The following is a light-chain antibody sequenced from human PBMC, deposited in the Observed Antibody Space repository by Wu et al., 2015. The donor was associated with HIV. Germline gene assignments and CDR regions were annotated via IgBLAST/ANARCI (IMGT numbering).Light chain of an antibody. CDR3: QQYNTNPWT. J-gene: IGKJ1*01. CDR2: KAS. Sequence: DIQMTRSPSTLSASVGDTVTISCRASQSMSSWLAWYQQRPGKAPKLLIYKASSLESGVPPRFSGSGSGSEFTLTISSLQPDDFATYYCQQYNTNPWTFGQGTKVEIK. V-gene: IGKV1-5*03. CDR1: QSMSSW.